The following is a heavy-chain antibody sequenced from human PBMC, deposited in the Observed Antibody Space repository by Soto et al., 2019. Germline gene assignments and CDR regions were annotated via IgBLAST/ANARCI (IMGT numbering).Heavy chain of an antibody. CDR2: ISTAGTTI. CDR1: GFTFMSYS. Sequence: WGSMRLSCAASGFTFMSYSINWVRQTPEKGLEWVSYISTAGTTIFYADSVKGRFSISRDNAKNSLYLQMNSLRDEDTAVYYCARERSLAVAAAGYWGQGTLVTVSS. V-gene: IGHV3-48*02. CDR3: ARERSLAVAAAGY. J-gene: IGHJ4*02. D-gene: IGHD6-19*01.